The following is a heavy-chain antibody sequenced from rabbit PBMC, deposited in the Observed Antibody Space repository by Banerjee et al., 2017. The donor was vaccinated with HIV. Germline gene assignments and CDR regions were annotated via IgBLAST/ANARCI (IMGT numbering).Heavy chain of an antibody. CDR1: GIDLSSYYY. CDR3: ARAIAGYIAYGDTYYYLNL. Sequence: QEQLEESGGDLVKPEGSLTLTCKASGIDLSSYYYMCWVRQAPGKGLEWIACIDAGSSGSSYYASWAKGRFTISKTSSTTVTLQMTSLTAADTATYFCARAIAGYIAYGDTYYYLNLWGQGTLVTVS. V-gene: IGHV1S45*01. CDR2: IDAGSSGSS. D-gene: IGHD6-1*01. J-gene: IGHJ4*01.